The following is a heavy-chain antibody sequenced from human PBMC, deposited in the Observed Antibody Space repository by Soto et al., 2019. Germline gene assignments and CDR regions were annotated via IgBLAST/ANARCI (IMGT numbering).Heavy chain of an antibody. Sequence: PWGSLRLSCAASRFTFSSYAIIWVRQAPGKGLEWVSTISGNGDTTYHADSVKRRFRTSRDNSKTTLYLQLNSLRAEDTATYYCARLHIVVQLDGRGYFDSWGQGTLVSVSS. D-gene: IGHD1-1*01. CDR2: ISGNGDTT. V-gene: IGHV3-23*01. CDR3: ARLHIVVQLDGRGYFDS. J-gene: IGHJ4*02. CDR1: RFTFSSYA.